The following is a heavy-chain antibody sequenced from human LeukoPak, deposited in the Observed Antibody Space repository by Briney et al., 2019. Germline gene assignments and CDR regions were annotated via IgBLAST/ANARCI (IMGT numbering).Heavy chain of an antibody. V-gene: IGHV4-4*02. D-gene: IGHD1-14*01. CDR3: ARDRGPTGCDFDY. Sequence: SETLSLTCAVSGGSISSGNWWGWVRQPPGKGLEWIGEIYHSGSTNYNPSLKSRVTISVDKSKNQFSLKLNSVTAADTAVYYCARDRGPTGCDFDYWGQGTLVTVSS. J-gene: IGHJ4*02. CDR2: IYHSGST. CDR1: GGSISSGNW.